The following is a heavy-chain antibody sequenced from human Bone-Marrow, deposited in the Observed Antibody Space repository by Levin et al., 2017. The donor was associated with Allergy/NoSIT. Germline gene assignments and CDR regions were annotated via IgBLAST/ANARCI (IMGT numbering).Heavy chain of an antibody. CDR1: GFTFSNAW. D-gene: IGHD2-2*01. Sequence: PGGSLRLSCAASGFTFSNAWMSWVRQAPGKGLEWVGRIKSKTDGGTTDYAAPVKGRFTISRDDSKNTLYLQMNSLKTEDTAVYYCTTCSSTSCYLGSYYYYMDVWGKGTTVTVSS. V-gene: IGHV3-15*01. CDR2: IKSKTDGGTT. CDR3: TTCSSTSCYLGSYYYYMDV. J-gene: IGHJ6*03.